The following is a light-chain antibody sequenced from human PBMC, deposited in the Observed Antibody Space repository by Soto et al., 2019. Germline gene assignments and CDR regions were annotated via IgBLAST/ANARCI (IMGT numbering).Light chain of an antibody. J-gene: IGLJ1*01. V-gene: IGLV2-14*01. CDR1: SSDVGGYNY. CDR2: EVS. Sequence: QSALTQPASVSGSPGQSITSSCIGTSSDVGGYNYVSWYQQHPGKVPKLMVYEVSNRPAGVSYRFSGSQSGNTAYLRISGLQPEAAADYYCSSYTATNTPVVFGTGTKLTVL. CDR3: SSYTATNTPVV.